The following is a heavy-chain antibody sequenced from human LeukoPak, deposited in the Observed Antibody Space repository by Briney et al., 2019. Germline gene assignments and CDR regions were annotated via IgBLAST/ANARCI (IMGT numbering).Heavy chain of an antibody. Sequence: GGSLRLSCAASGFTFNSYSMNWVRQAPGKGLEWVSSISSSSSSIYYADSVKGRFTISRDNAKNSLYLQMNRLRAEDTAVYYCARAKGYTSSYSFDYWGQGILVTVSS. V-gene: IGHV3-21*01. J-gene: IGHJ4*02. CDR2: ISSSSSSI. CDR3: ARAKGYTSSYSFDY. D-gene: IGHD3-10*01. CDR1: GFTFNSYS.